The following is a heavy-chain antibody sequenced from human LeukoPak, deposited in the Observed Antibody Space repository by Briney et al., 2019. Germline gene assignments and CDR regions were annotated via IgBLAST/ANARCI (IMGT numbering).Heavy chain of an antibody. V-gene: IGHV4-4*07. D-gene: IGHD2-21*02. Sequence: PETPSLTRTVSGGSITSYYWSWVRPPVQEGLGCIGRVYTSGSSNYNPCVKRRVTRSGDKYKNQFALKLSSVTAADTGVYYCAGGRDRYYFEYWGQGTLVTVSS. CDR3: AGGRDRYYFEY. CDR1: GGSITSYY. J-gene: IGHJ4*02. CDR2: VYTSGSS.